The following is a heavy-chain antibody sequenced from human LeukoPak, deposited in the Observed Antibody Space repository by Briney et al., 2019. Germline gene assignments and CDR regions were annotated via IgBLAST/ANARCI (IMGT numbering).Heavy chain of an antibody. V-gene: IGHV1-69*04. CDR1: GGTFSSYA. D-gene: IGHD5-18*01. Sequence: SVKVSCKASGGTFSSYAISWVRQAPGQGLEWMGRIIPILGIANYAQKLQGRVTITTDTSTTRAYMELRSLRSDDTAVYYCARVPGGGYNYGSYYYGMDVWGQGTTVTVSS. CDR3: ARVPGGGYNYGSYYYGMDV. J-gene: IGHJ6*02. CDR2: IIPILGIA.